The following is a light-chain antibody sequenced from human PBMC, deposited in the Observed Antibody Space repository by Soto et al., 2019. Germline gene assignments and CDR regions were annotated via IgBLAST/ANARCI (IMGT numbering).Light chain of an antibody. V-gene: IGKV3-15*01. Sequence: EIVMTQSPATLSVSPGERATLSCRASQSVSSNLAWYQQKPGQAPRLLIYGASTRATGIPARFSGSGSGTEFTLTISSLQSEDFAVYYCQQYNKWPSLFTFGPGTKVDIK. J-gene: IGKJ3*01. CDR2: GAS. CDR3: QQYNKWPSLFT. CDR1: QSVSSN.